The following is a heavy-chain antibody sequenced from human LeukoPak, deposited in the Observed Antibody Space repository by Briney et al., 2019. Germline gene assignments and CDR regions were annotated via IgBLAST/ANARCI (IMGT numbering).Heavy chain of an antibody. Sequence: ASVKVSCKASGYTFTGYYMHWVRQAPGQGLEWMGWINPNSGGTNYAQKFQGWVTMTRDTSISTAYMELSRLRSDDTAVYYCARDFGGRGYCSGGSCFRGFDPWGQGTLVTVSS. J-gene: IGHJ5*02. CDR2: INPNSGGT. V-gene: IGHV1-2*04. D-gene: IGHD2-15*01. CDR1: GYTFTGYY. CDR3: ARDFGGRGYCSGGSCFRGFDP.